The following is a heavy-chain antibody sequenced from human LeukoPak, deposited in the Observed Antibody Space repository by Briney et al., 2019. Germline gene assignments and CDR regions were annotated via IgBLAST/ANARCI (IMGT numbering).Heavy chain of an antibody. J-gene: IGHJ4*02. Sequence: SGGSLRLSCAASGFTFSSYWMSWARQAPGKGLEWVANIKQDGSEKYYVDSVKGRFTISRDNAKNSLYLQMNSLRAEDTAVYYCARFRRYGYFEHWGQGTLVTVSS. D-gene: IGHD2-2*03. CDR2: IKQDGSEK. CDR3: ARFRRYGYFEH. V-gene: IGHV3-7*03. CDR1: GFTFSSYW.